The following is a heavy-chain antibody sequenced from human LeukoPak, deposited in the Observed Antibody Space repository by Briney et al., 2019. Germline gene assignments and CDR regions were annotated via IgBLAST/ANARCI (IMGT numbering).Heavy chain of an antibody. CDR1: GFTFSNYA. D-gene: IGHD3-10*01. CDR2: ISYDGGNK. Sequence: PAGSLRLSCSASGFTFSNYAMHWVRQAPGKGPEWVADISYDGGNKYYADSVEGRFTLSRDSAWNTLYLQMTSLRAEDTAVYYCARGSGVSGTYGSYFQHWGQGTPVNVSP. V-gene: IGHV3-30*04. J-gene: IGHJ1*01. CDR3: ARGSGVSGTYGSYFQH.